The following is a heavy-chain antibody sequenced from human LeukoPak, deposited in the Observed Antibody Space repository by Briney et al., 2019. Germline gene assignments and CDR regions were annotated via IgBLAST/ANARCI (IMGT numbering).Heavy chain of an antibody. CDR1: DYSISSGYY. CDR3: ARDRMGTVMVPINY. J-gene: IGHJ4*02. CDR2: IYYSGST. D-gene: IGHD5-18*01. V-gene: IGHV4-38-2*02. Sequence: SETLSLTCTVSDYSISSGYYWGWIRQPPGKGLEWIGSIYYSGSTYYNPSLKSRVTISVDTSKNQFSLKLRSVTAADPAVYYCARDRMGTVMVPINYWGQGTLVTVSS.